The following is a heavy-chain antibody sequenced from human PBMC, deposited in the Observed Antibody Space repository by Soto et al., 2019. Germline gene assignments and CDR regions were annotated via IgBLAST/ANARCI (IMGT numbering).Heavy chain of an antibody. CDR2: IYYSGST. CDR1: GGSISSYY. CDR3: ARHYGDGGSSGYAYYFDY. V-gene: IGHV4-59*08. D-gene: IGHD3-22*01. Sequence: SETLSLTCTVSGGSISSYYWSWIRQPPGKGLEWIGYIYYSGSTNYNPSLKSRVTISVDTSKNQFSLKLSSVTAADTAVYYCARHYGDGGSSGYAYYFDYWGQGTLVTVSS. J-gene: IGHJ4*02.